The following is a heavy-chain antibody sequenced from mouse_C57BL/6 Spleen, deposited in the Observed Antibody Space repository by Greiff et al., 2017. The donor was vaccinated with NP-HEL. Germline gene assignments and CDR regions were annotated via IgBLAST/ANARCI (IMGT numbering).Heavy chain of an antibody. J-gene: IGHJ2*01. CDR3: ARSEAYFYFAY. D-gene: IGHD2-10*01. Sequence: EVQLQQSGPELVKPGASVKMSCKASGYTFTDYNMHWVKQSHGKSLEWIGYINPNNGGTSYNQKFKGKATLTVNKSSSTAYMELRSLASEDSAVYYCARSEAYFYFAYWGQGTTLTVSS. V-gene: IGHV1-22*01. CDR2: INPNNGGT. CDR1: GYTFTDYN.